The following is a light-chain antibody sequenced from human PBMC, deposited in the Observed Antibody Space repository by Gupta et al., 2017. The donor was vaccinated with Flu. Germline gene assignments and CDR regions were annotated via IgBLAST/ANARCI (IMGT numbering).Light chain of an antibody. CDR1: QSVSSN. Sequence: EIVLTQSPATLSVSPGEGATLSCRASQSVSSNLAWYQQKPGQAPRLLIYAASNRVTDVPARFSGSAYGTECTLTSRRLQPEDFAVYYCQQYNNWPPYTFGQGTKLEIK. CDR3: QQYNNWPPYT. J-gene: IGKJ2*01. CDR2: AAS. V-gene: IGKV3-15*01.